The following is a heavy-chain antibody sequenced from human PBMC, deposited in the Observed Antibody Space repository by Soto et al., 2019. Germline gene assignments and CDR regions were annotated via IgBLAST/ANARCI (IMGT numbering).Heavy chain of an antibody. CDR3: AWGQAVGNPGAYDL. J-gene: IGHJ3*01. Sequence: PGESLKISCKASGYTFTTRWIGWVRQMPGKGLEWLGIIYPDNSDTRYSPSFQGQVTISGDKSNSAAYLQWSSLKASDTAMYYCAWGQAVGNPGAYDLWGQGTMVTVSS. V-gene: IGHV5-51*01. D-gene: IGHD3-16*01. CDR2: IYPDNSDT. CDR1: GYTFTTRW.